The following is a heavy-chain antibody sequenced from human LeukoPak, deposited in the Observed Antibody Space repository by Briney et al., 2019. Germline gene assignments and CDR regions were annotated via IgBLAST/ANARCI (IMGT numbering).Heavy chain of an antibody. V-gene: IGHV3-33*01. D-gene: IGHD2-2*01. CDR2: IWYDGSNK. Sequence: GGSLRLSCAASGFTFSSYGMHWVRQAPGKGLEWVAVIWYDGSNKYYADSVKGRFTISRDNSKNTLYLQMNSLRAEDTAVYYCARVPYCSSTSCYENFDYWGQGALVTVSS. J-gene: IGHJ4*02. CDR1: GFTFSSYG. CDR3: ARVPYCSSTSCYENFDY.